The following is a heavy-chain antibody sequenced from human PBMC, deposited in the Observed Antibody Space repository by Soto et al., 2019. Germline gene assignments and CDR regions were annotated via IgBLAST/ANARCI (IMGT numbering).Heavy chain of an antibody. D-gene: IGHD2-8*01. CDR2: IYYSGST. CDR3: ARERYCTNGVCYKGGFDY. J-gene: IGHJ4*02. CDR1: GGSISSGGYY. V-gene: IGHV4-31*03. Sequence: QVQLQESGPGLVKPSQTLSLTCTVSGGSISSGGYYWSWIRQHPGKGLEWIGYIYYSGSTYYNPSLQSRVTISVDTSKNQFSLKLSSVTAADTAVYYCARERYCTNGVCYKGGFDYWGQGTLVTVSS.